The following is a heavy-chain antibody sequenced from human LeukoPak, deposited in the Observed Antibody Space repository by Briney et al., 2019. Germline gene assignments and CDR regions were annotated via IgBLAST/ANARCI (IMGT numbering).Heavy chain of an antibody. CDR1: GFTFSDYY. J-gene: IGHJ4*02. Sequence: GGSLRLSCAASGFTFSDYYMSWIRQAPGKGLEWVSYISSSGSTIYYADSVKGRFTISRDNSKNTLYLQMNSLRAEDTAVYYCARSVPAAYFDYWGQGTLVTVSS. D-gene: IGHD2-2*01. CDR3: ARSVPAAYFDY. CDR2: ISSSGSTI. V-gene: IGHV3-11*04.